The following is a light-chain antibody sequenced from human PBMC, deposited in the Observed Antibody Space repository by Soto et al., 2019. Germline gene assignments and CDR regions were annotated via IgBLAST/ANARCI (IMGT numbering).Light chain of an antibody. V-gene: IGKV3-20*01. CDR1: QTLRRTY. CDR2: GAS. J-gene: IGKJ2*01. Sequence: EIVLMQSPGTLSLSPGERATLSCRASQTLRRTYIAWYQQKPGQAPRVLIYGASKRATGIPDRSSGSGSGTEFRVPIIRIECKDVVVHYCSHHDNAPRTYGQGTKVDIK. CDR3: SHHDNAPRT.